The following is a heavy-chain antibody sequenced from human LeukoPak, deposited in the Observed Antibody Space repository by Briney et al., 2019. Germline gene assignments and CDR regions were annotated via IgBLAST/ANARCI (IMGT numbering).Heavy chain of an antibody. CDR1: GFTFSSYE. J-gene: IGHJ6*04. V-gene: IGHV3-48*03. D-gene: IGHD3-10*02. Sequence: GGSLRLSCAASGFTFSSYEMNWVRQAPGKGLEWVSYISSSGSTIYYADSVKGRFTISRDNAKNSLYLQMNSLRAKDTAVYYCAELGITMIGGVWGKGTTVAISS. CDR2: ISSSGSTI. CDR3: AELGITMIGGV.